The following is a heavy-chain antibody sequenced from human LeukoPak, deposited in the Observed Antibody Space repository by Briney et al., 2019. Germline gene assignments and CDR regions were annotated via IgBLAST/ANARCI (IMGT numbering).Heavy chain of an antibody. CDR2: IYTSGST. V-gene: IGHV4-4*07. Sequence: KTSETLSLTCTVSGGSISSYYWSWIRQPAGKGLEWIGRIYTSGSTNYNPSLKSRVTMSVDTSNNRFSLKLSSVTAADTAVYYCARSTRSWFDPWGQGTLVTVSS. CDR3: ARSTRSWFDP. D-gene: IGHD3-10*01. CDR1: GGSISSYY. J-gene: IGHJ5*02.